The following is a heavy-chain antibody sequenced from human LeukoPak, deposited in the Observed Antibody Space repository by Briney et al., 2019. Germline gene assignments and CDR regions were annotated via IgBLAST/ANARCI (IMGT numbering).Heavy chain of an antibody. V-gene: IGHV4-59*08. CDR3: ARHGSGWYYFDY. CDR2: IYSSGST. D-gene: IGHD6-19*01. Sequence: SETLSLTCTVSGGSISSYYWSWIRQPPGKGLEWIGYIYSSGSTNYNPSLKSRVTISVDTSKNQFSLKQSSVTAADTAVYYCARHGSGWYYFDYWGQGTLVTVSS. J-gene: IGHJ4*02. CDR1: GGSISSYY.